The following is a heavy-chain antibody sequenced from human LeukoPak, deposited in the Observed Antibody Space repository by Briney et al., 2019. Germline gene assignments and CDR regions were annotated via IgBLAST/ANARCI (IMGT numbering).Heavy chain of an antibody. J-gene: IGHJ4*02. CDR1: GYTFTSYY. V-gene: IGHV1-18*04. CDR2: ISAYNGNT. Sequence: ASVKVSCKASGYTFTSYYMHWVRQAPGQGLEWMGWISAYNGNTNYAQKLQGRVTMTTDTSTSTAYMELRSLRSDDTAVYYCARTGYDILTGTKKEVDYWGQGTLVTVSS. CDR3: ARTGYDILTGTKKEVDY. D-gene: IGHD3-9*01.